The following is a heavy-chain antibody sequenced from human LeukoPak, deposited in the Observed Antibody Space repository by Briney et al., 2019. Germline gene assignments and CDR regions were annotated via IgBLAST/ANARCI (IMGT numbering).Heavy chain of an antibody. CDR3: ARETRHYYYYGMDV. J-gene: IGHJ6*02. V-gene: IGHV3-66*01. Sequence: SGGSLRLSCAASGFTVSSNYMSWVRQAPVKGLEWVSVIYSGGSTYYADSVKGRFTISRDDSKNTLYLQMNSLRAEDTAVYYCARETRHYYYYGMDVWGQGTTVTVSS. CDR2: IYSGGST. CDR1: GFTVSSNY.